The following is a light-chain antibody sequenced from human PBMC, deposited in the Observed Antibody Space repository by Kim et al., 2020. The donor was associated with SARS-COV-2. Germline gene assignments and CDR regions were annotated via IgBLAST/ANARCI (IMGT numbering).Light chain of an antibody. J-gene: IGKJ4*01. V-gene: IGKV1-12*01. CDR1: KDIGSR. Sequence: ACGGDRVAIACRAGKDIGSRLAWYQQKPGKAPKRLISAASSLQSGVPSRFSGSGSGTDFTLTISSLQPEDFASYYCQRADSFPLGFGGGTKVDIK. CDR3: QRADSFPLG. CDR2: AAS.